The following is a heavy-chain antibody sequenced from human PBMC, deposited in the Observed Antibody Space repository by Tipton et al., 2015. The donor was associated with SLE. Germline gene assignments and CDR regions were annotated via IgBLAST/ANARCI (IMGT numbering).Heavy chain of an antibody. CDR1: GFTVSSNY. CDR2: IYSGGST. CDR3: ASVEVPAAMNGDSNYYYYMDV. Sequence: VQLVQSGGGLVQPGGSLRLSCAASGFTVSSNYMSWVRQAPGKGLEWVSVIYSGGSTYYADSVKGRFTISRDNSKNTLYLQMNSLRAEDTAVYYCASVEVPAAMNGDSNYYYYMDVWGKGTTVTVSS. D-gene: IGHD2-2*01. J-gene: IGHJ6*03. V-gene: IGHV3-53*04.